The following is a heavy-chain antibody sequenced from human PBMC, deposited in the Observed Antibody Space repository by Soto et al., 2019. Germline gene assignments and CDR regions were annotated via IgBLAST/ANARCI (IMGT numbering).Heavy chain of an antibody. CDR2: IYSGGST. CDR1: GFTVSSNY. Sequence: GGSLRLSCAASGFTVSSNYMSWVRQAPGKGLEWVSVIYSGGSTYYADSVKGRFTISRDNSKNTLYLQMNSLRAEDTAVYYCARGKYYDFWSGYYPGPNWFDPWGQGTLVTVSS. V-gene: IGHV3-53*01. D-gene: IGHD3-3*01. J-gene: IGHJ5*02. CDR3: ARGKYYDFWSGYYPGPNWFDP.